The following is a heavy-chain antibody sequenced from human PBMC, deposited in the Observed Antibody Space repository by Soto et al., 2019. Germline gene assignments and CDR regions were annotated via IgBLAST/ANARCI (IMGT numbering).Heavy chain of an antibody. CDR2: IYYTGST. Sequence: QLQLQESGPGLVAPSETLSLTCTVSGGSISSSTYYWGWIRQPPGKGLEWIGHIYYTGSTYYNPSLKSRVTISVDTSKNQFSLKLSSVTAADPAVYYCAREDGYRYGLFDYWGQGTLVTVSS. CDR3: AREDGYRYGLFDY. CDR1: GGSISSSTYY. V-gene: IGHV4-39*02. D-gene: IGHD5-18*01. J-gene: IGHJ4*02.